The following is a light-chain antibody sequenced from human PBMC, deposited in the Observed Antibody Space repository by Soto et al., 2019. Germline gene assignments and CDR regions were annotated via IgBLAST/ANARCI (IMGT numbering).Light chain of an antibody. Sequence: SYELTQPPSVSVAPGKTARITCDGNNSGGKSVHWYQQKPGQAPVLVIYYDIDRPSGISERFSGANSGNTATLTISRVEAGDEADYYVQVWDGSSDLVFGGGTKLTVL. CDR3: QVWDGSSDLV. CDR1: NSGGKS. CDR2: YDI. V-gene: IGLV3-21*04. J-gene: IGLJ3*02.